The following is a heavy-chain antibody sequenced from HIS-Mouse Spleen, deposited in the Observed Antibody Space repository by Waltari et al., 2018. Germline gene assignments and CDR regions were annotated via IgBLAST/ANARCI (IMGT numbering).Heavy chain of an antibody. J-gene: IGHJ4*02. V-gene: IGHV1-8*01. CDR2: MNPNSGNT. D-gene: IGHD3-3*01. Sequence: QVQLVQSGAEVMKPGASVKVCCKASGYHLTISDINRVRQATGQGLEWMGWMNPNSGNTGYAQKFQGRVTMTRNTSISTAYMELSSLRSEDTAVYYCARVYYDFWSGYYYWGQGTLVTVSS. CDR3: ARVYYDFWSGYYY. CDR1: GYHLTISD.